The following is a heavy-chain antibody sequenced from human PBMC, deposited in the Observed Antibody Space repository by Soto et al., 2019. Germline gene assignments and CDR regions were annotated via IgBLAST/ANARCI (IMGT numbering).Heavy chain of an antibody. CDR2: ISQSGTA. D-gene: IGHD1-20*01. V-gene: IGHV4-4*02. Sequence: QVQLQESGPGLVKPSGTLSLSCAVPGGSISSNNWWNWVRQPPGKGLEWIGEISQSGTANYNPSLKSRVTISVDKSKKFVSLKLDSVTAADTAVSYCAREVSGIQAFDYWGQGTLVTVSS. CDR1: GGSISSNNW. J-gene: IGHJ4*02. CDR3: AREVSGIQAFDY.